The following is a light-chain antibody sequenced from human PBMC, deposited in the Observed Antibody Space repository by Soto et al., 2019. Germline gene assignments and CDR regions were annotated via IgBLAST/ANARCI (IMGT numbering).Light chain of an antibody. CDR1: QDIRND. V-gene: IGKV1-17*01. CDR3: LQHNSYPRT. Sequence: DLQMTQSPCSLSASVGDRVTITCRASQDIRNDLGWYQQEPGKAPKRLIYAASSLQSGVPSRFSGSGSGTEFTLTISSLQPEDFATYYCLQHNSYPRTFGQGTKVEIK. J-gene: IGKJ1*01. CDR2: AAS.